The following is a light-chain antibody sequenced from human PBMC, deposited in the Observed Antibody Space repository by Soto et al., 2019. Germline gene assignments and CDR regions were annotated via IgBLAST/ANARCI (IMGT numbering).Light chain of an antibody. Sequence: QAVVTQPSSASASLGSSVKLTCTLNSGHSTYIIAWHQQQPGKAPRYLMKLEGSGNYHKGSRVPDRFSGSSSGADRYLTISNLQSEDGADYYCETGDSSTRVFGLGPRSPS. J-gene: IGLJ1*01. CDR3: ETGDSSTRV. CDR1: SGHSTYI. V-gene: IGLV4-60*03. CDR2: LEGSGNY.